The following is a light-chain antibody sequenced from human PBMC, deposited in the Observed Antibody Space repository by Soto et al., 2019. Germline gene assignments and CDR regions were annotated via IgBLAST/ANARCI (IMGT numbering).Light chain of an antibody. CDR3: SSYTSSSTKV. J-gene: IGLJ1*01. V-gene: IGLV2-14*01. CDR2: DVS. CDR1: SSDVGGYNY. Sequence: VLTQPASVSGSPGQSITIPCTGTSSDVGGYNYVSWYQQHPGKAPKLMIYDVSNRPSGVSNRFSGSKSGNTASLTISGLQAEDEADYYCSSYTSSSTKVFGTGTKVTVL.